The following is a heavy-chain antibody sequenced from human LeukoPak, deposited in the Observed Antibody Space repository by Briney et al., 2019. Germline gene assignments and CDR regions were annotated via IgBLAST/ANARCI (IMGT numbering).Heavy chain of an antibody. CDR2: IFYSGNT. D-gene: IGHD3-3*02. V-gene: IGHV4-59*08. CDR3: ARSSTFYFDY. CDR1: GVSISSYY. Sequence: PSETLSLTCTVSGVSISSYYWSWIRQPPGKGLEWIGYIFYSGNTIYNPSHRSRVTISADTSKNHFSLRLRSVTAADTAVYYCARSSTFYFDYWGQGTLVTVSS. J-gene: IGHJ4*02.